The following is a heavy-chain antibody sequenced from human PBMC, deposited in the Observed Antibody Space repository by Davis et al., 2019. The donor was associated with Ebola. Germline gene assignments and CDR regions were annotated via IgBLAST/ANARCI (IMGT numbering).Heavy chain of an antibody. CDR3: ARDYPYYDFWSGYYEAVRYFDY. CDR1: GYTFTGYY. J-gene: IGHJ4*02. V-gene: IGHV1-2*02. Sequence: ASVKVSCKASGYTFTGYYMHWVRQAPGQGLEWMGWINPNSGGTNYAQKLQGRVTMTTDTSTSTAYMELRSLRSDDTAVYYCARDYPYYDFWSGYYEAVRYFDYWGQGTLVTVSS. D-gene: IGHD3-3*01. CDR2: INPNSGGT.